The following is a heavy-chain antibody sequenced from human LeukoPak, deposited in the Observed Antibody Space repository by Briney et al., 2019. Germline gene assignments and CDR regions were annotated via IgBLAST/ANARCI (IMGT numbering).Heavy chain of an antibody. CDR3: VRVVTTGSGWYHFDN. Sequence: PGGCLRLSCAGAGFIITDHHMDWVRQAPGKGLEWVGRTATTKPNSFTTQSAASVRCRFTISRDDSQNSLYLQLTSLKAEDPAVYYCVRVVTTGSGWYHFDNWGRGTLVTVSS. D-gene: IGHD6-13*01. CDR1: GFIITDHH. J-gene: IGHJ4*02. CDR2: TATTKPNSFTT. V-gene: IGHV3-72*01.